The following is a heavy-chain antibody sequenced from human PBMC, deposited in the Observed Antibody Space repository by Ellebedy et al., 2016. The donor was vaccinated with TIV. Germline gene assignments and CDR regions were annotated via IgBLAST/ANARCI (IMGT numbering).Heavy chain of an antibody. CDR3: ARAIFGELYNGLFL. CDR2: ISSSSSYI. D-gene: IGHD3-10*01. J-gene: IGHJ6*02. V-gene: IGHV3-21*01. Sequence: GGSLRLSXAASGFTFSSSAMHWVRQAPGKGLEWVSSISSSSSYIYYADSVKGRFTISRDNAKNSLYLQMNSLRAEDTAVYYCARAIFGELYNGLFLWGQGTTVTVSS. CDR1: GFTFSSSA.